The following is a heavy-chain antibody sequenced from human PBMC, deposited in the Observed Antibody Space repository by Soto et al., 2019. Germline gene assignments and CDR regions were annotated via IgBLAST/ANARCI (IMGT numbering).Heavy chain of an antibody. V-gene: IGHV3-74*01. D-gene: IGHD1-26*01. CDR1: GFTFSDYY. J-gene: IGHJ4*02. CDR3: ARSENGKFSY. Sequence: PGGSLRLSCVASGFTFSDYYMHWVRQAPGKGPVWVSRLNGDGSSTNYADSVKGRFTISRDNAKNTLYLQMNSLRAEDTAMYYCARSENGKFSYWGQGTRVTVSS. CDR2: LNGDGSST.